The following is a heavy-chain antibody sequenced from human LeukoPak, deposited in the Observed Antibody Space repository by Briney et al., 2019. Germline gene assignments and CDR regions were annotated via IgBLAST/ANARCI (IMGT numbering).Heavy chain of an antibody. D-gene: IGHD3-16*01. CDR1: GGSISSGAYY. CDR2: IYYSGTT. Sequence: KPSETLSLTRTVSGGSISSGAYYWSWIRQQPGKGLEWIGYIYYSGTTHYDPSLKSRVTMSVDTSKNQFSLKLSSVTAADTAVYYCARVLRGTEYYLDNWGQGTLVTVSS. CDR3: ARVLRGTEYYLDN. J-gene: IGHJ4*02. V-gene: IGHV4-31*03.